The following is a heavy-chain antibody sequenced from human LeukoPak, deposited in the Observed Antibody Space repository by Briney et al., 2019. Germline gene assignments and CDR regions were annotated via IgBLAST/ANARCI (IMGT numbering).Heavy chain of an antibody. V-gene: IGHV4-59*01. Sequence: PSETLSLTCTVSGGSISTYYWSWIRPPPGKGLEWIGYIYYSGSTTYNPSLRSRFTLSVDTSKTQFSMKLDSLPAAHTPLYSWARGRVAAGGNCDYWGQGTLVTVSS. CDR1: GGSISTYY. J-gene: IGHJ4*02. CDR2: IYYSGST. CDR3: ARGRVAAGGNCDY. D-gene: IGHD6-13*01.